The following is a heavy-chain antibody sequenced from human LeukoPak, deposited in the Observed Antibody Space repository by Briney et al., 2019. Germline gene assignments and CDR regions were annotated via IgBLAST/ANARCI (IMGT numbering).Heavy chain of an antibody. V-gene: IGHV3-21*01. J-gene: IGHJ4*02. Sequence: PGGTLRLSCAASGFTFSTYTMNWVRQAPGKRLEWVSSISSDSRYIYYADSMKGRFTISRDNAKNSLYLQMNSLRVEDTAVYYCARDFRYEGDYWGQGTLVTVSS. CDR2: ISSDSRYI. D-gene: IGHD5-12*01. CDR1: GFTFSTYT. CDR3: ARDFRYEGDY.